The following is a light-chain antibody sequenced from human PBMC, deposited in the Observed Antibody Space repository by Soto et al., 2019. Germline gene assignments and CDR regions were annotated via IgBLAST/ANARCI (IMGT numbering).Light chain of an antibody. CDR2: GAS. V-gene: IGKV3-20*01. J-gene: IGKJ3*01. CDR1: QSVSSTY. CDR3: QQYDVSPSI. Sequence: EVVLTQSPGTLSLSPGERATLSCRASQSVSSTYLAWYQQKPGQAPRLLIYGASNRATGSPDRFSGSGSGTDFTPTIRSLEPVDLVVYFCQQYDVSPSIFGRGTKVVVK.